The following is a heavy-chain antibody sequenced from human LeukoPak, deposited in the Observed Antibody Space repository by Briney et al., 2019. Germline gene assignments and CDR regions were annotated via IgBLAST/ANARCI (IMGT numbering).Heavy chain of an antibody. V-gene: IGHV4-38-2*01. CDR1: GGSFSGYY. CDR3: ASLYSSSSRTPFDY. D-gene: IGHD6-13*01. J-gene: IGHJ4*02. CDR2: IYHSGST. Sequence: PSETLSLTCAVYGGSFSGYYWGWIRQPPGKGLEWIGSIYHSGSTYYNPSLKSRVTISVDTPKNQFSLKLSSVTAADTAVYYCASLYSSSSRTPFDYWGQGTLVTVSS.